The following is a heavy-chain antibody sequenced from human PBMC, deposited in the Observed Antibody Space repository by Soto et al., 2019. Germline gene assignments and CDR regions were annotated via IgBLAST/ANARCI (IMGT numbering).Heavy chain of an antibody. D-gene: IGHD3-3*01. V-gene: IGHV1-18*01. J-gene: IGHJ4*02. CDR3: ASALEARFDY. Sequence: EASEYVSCKASGYTFTNHGISWVRQAPGQGLEWMGWISAYNGDTKYAQKFQGRVTLTTDSSTSTAYMEVRSLRSDDTAVYYCASALEARFDYWGQGTLVTVSS. CDR2: ISAYNGDT. CDR1: GYTFTNHG.